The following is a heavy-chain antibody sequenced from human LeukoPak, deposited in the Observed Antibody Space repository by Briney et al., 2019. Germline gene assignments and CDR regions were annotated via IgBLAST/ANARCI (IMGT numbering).Heavy chain of an antibody. CDR1: GGSITTYY. J-gene: IGHJ6*02. Sequence: SETLSLTCTVSGGSITTYYWSWIRQPPGKGLEWIGYIFYSGDTNYNPSLKSRVTMSVDTSKNQLSLNLSSVTAADTAAYYCARDCSGGRCYSGIVAGMDVWGQGTTVTVSS. V-gene: IGHV4-59*01. CDR2: IFYSGDT. D-gene: IGHD2-15*01. CDR3: ARDCSGGRCYSGIVAGMDV.